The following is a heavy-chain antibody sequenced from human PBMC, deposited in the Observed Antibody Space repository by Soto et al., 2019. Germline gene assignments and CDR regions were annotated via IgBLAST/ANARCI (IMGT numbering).Heavy chain of an antibody. CDR1: GDTFSSYT. CDR2: IIPALGIT. Sequence: QVQLVQSGAEVKKPGSSVKVSCKASGDTFSSYTLSWVRQAPGQGLVWMGRIIPALGITNYEQNFQGRVTITADKSTSTAYMELSSLRSYDTAVYYCARGGGHHEGYEYWGQGTLVTVSS. V-gene: IGHV1-69*02. CDR3: ARGGGHHEGYEY. D-gene: IGHD5-12*01. J-gene: IGHJ4*02.